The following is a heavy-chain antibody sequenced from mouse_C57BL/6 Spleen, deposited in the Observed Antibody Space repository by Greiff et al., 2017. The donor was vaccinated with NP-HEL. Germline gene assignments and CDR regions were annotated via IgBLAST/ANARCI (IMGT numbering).Heavy chain of an antibody. CDR2: IDPETGGT. CDR1: GYTFTDYE. V-gene: IGHV1-15*01. CDR3: TRVPTLRFAY. J-gene: IGHJ3*01. Sequence: QVQLKESGAELVRPGASVTLSCKASGYTFTDYEMHWVKQTPVHGLEWIGAIDPETGGTAYNQKFKGKAILTADKSSSTAYMELRSLTSEDSAVYYCTRVPTLRFAYWGQGTLVTVSA. D-gene: IGHD1-1*01.